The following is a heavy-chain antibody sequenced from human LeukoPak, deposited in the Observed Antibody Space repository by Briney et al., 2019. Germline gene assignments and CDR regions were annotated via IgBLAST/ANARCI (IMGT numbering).Heavy chain of an antibody. V-gene: IGHV1-69*13. CDR3: ARGLVAAKYYFDY. CDR1: GGTFSSYA. J-gene: IGHJ4*02. D-gene: IGHD2-15*01. Sequence: ASVKVSCKASGGTFSSYAISWVRQAPGQGLEWTGGIIPIFGTANYAQKFQGRVTITADESTSTAYMELSSLRSEDTAVYYCARGLVAAKYYFDYWGQGTLVTVSS. CDR2: IIPIFGTA.